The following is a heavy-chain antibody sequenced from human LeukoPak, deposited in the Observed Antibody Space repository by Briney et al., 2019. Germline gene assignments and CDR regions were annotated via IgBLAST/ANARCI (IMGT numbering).Heavy chain of an antibody. CDR2: IIPIFGTT. D-gene: IGHD6-13*01. J-gene: IGHJ5*02. V-gene: IGHV1-69*05. CDR1: GGTFSSYA. Sequence: SVKVSCKASGGTFSSYAISWVRQAPGQGLEWMGGIIPIFGTTNYAQKFQGRVTITTDESTSTAYMDLSSLRSEDTAVYYCARAGYSSSWYVGGWFDPWGQGTLVTVSS. CDR3: ARAGYSSSWYVGGWFDP.